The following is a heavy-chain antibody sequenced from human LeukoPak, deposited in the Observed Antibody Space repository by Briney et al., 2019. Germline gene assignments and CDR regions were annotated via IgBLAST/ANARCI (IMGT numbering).Heavy chain of an antibody. J-gene: IGHJ4*02. Sequence: ASVKVSCKASGYTFTSYAMNWVRQAPGQGLEWMGWINTNTGNPTYAQGFTGRFVFSLDTSVSTAYLQISSLKAEDTAVYYCARGWINYYGSGSQVLSSFDYWGQGTLVTVSS. CDR2: INTNTGNP. CDR1: GYTFTSYA. V-gene: IGHV7-4-1*02. CDR3: ARGWINYYGSGSQVLSSFDY. D-gene: IGHD3-10*01.